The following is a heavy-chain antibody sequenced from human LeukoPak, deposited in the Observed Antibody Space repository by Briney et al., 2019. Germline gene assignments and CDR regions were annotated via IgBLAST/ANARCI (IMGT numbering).Heavy chain of an antibody. V-gene: IGHV3-23*01. Sequence: GGSLRLSCAASGFTFSTYAMTWVRQASGKGLEWVSGINSNGDDIYYADSVRGRFTISRDNSKNALYLQMDSLRAEDTAVYYCANWIGSSSRDYWGQGTLVTVSS. D-gene: IGHD6-6*01. CDR3: ANWIGSSSRDY. J-gene: IGHJ4*02. CDR1: GFTFSTYA. CDR2: INSNGDDI.